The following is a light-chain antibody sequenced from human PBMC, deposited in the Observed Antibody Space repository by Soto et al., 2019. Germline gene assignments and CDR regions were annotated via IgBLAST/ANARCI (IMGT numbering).Light chain of an antibody. V-gene: IGKV1-8*01. Sequence: AIRMTQSPSSLSASTGDRVTITCRASQGISCYLAWYQQKPGKAPKLLIYAASTLQSGVPSRFSGSGSGTYFTLTISCLQSEDFATYYCKQYYSYPPITFGPGTKVDIK. CDR2: AAS. J-gene: IGKJ3*01. CDR3: KQYYSYPPIT. CDR1: QGISCY.